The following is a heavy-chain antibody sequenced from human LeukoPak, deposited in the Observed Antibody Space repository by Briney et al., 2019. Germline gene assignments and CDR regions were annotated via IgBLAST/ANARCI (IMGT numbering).Heavy chain of an antibody. CDR2: IGHTGSIT. V-gene: IGHV3-48*04. D-gene: IGHD3-10*01. Sequence: PGGSLRLSCAGSGFTFGSYSMNWVRHAPGKGLEWVSYIGHTGSITDYADSVKGRFTVSRDNAKNSLYLQMNTLRAEDTAVYYCVRDGAVVTSGSYPGRYFQYWGLGTLVTVSS. J-gene: IGHJ1*01. CDR3: VRDGAVVTSGSYPGRYFQY. CDR1: GFTFGSYS.